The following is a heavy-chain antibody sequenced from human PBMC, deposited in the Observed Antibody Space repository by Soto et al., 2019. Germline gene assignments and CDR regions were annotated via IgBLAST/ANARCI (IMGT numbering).Heavy chain of an antibody. J-gene: IGHJ3*02. CDR1: GFTFSDYY. CDR3: ARDTDVVLSVYAFDI. V-gene: IGHV3-11*04. Sequence: PGGSLRLSCAASGFTFSDYYMSWIRQAPGKGLEKVSYISSSGSTIYYADSVKGRFNIDRDNAKNSLYLQMNSLRAEDMAVYFCARDTDVVLSVYAFDIWGKVRM. D-gene: IGHD2-2*01. CDR2: ISSSGSTI.